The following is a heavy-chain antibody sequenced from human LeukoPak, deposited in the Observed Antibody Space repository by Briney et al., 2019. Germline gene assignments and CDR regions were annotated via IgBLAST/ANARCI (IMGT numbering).Heavy chain of an antibody. CDR3: ARPLRGFGELYAFDI. CDR1: GFSISSSSYY. V-gene: IGHV4-39*01. Sequence: PSETLSLTCTVSGFSISSSSYYWGWIRQPPGKGLEWIGSIYYSGSTYYNPSLKSRVTISVDTSKNQFSLKLSSVTAADTAVYYCARPLRGFGELYAFDIWGQGTMVTVSS. D-gene: IGHD3-10*01. CDR2: IYYSGST. J-gene: IGHJ3*02.